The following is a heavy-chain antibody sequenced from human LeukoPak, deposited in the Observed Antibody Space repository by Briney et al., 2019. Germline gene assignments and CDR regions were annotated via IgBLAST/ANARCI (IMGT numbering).Heavy chain of an antibody. V-gene: IGHV4-38-2*02. J-gene: IGHJ4*02. D-gene: IGHD3-10*01. Sequence: PSETLSLTCTVSGYSISSGYYWGWIRQPPGKGLEWIGSIYHSGSTNYNPSLKSRVTISVDTSKNQFSLKLSSVTAADTAVYYCARHLFIRFGYYYGSGSYYRAFDYWGQGTLVTVSS. CDR2: IYHSGST. CDR1: GYSISSGYY. CDR3: ARHLFIRFGYYYGSGSYYRAFDY.